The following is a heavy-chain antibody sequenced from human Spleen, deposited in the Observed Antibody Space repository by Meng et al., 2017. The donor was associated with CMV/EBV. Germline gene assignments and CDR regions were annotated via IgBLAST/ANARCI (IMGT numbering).Heavy chain of an antibody. J-gene: IGHJ3*02. CDR1: GFIFKDSA. CDR2: ISTTSSTI. V-gene: IGHV3-48*04. CDR3: ARDPGGPTMLGFDI. Sequence: GGSLRLSCAASGFIFKDSAMHWVRQAPGKGLEWVSYISTTSSTIYYADSVKGRFTISRDNAKNSLYLQMNSLRGEDTAVYYCARDPGGPTMLGFDIWGQGTLVTVS. D-gene: IGHD5-12*01.